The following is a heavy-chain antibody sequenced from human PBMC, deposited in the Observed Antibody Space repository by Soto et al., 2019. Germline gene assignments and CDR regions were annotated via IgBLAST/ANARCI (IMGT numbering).Heavy chain of an antibody. V-gene: IGHV1-69*02. Sequence: SVKVSCKASGGTFSSYTISWVRQAPGQGLEWMGRIIPILGIANYAQKFQGRVTMTGDTSTSTAYMELSSLRSEDTAVYYCASRLNNDYFCYWGQGSLVTVSS. CDR3: ASRLNNDYFCY. CDR2: IIPILGIA. J-gene: IGHJ4*01. CDR1: GGTFSSYT.